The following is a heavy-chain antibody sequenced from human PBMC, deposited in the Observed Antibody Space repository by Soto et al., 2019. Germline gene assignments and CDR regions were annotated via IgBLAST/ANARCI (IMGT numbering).Heavy chain of an antibody. J-gene: IGHJ4*02. V-gene: IGHV3-33*01. CDR3: ARVYTYYYDSSGPRYYFDY. CDR2: IWYDGSNK. CDR1: GFTFSSYG. Sequence: PVGSLRLSCAASGFTFSSYGMHWVRQAPGKGLEWVAVIWYDGSNKYYADSVKGRFTIPRDNSKNTLYLQMNSLRAEDTAVYYCARVYTYYYDSSGPRYYFDYWGQGTLVTVSS. D-gene: IGHD3-22*01.